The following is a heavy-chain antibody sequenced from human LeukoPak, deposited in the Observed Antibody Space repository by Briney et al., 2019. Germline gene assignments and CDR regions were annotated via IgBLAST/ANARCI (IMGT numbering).Heavy chain of an antibody. J-gene: IGHJ4*02. V-gene: IGHV3-21*04. CDR2: ISSSSSYI. CDR1: GFTFSSYS. D-gene: IGHD3-22*01. Sequence: PGGSLRLSCAASGFTFSSYSMNWVRQAPGKGLEWVSSISSSSSYIYYADSVKGRFTISRDNAKNSLYLQMNSLRAEDTAVYYCAKGEVEYYYDSSGYARSWGQGTLVTVSS. CDR3: AKGEVEYYYDSSGYARS.